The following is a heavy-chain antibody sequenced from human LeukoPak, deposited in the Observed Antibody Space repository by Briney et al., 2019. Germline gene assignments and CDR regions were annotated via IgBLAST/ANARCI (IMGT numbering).Heavy chain of an antibody. J-gene: IGHJ4*02. CDR3: ARSRGWRDTAINTDFAY. CDR2: INRSGGST. V-gene: IGHV1-46*01. Sequence: GASVKVSCKASGYTFTSYYMHWVRQAPGQGLEWMGIINRSGGSTTYAQKFQDRVTMTRDTSTSTVYMELSSLKSEDTAVYFCARSRGWRDTAINTDFAYWGQGTLVTVSS. D-gene: IGHD5-18*01. CDR1: GYTFTSYY.